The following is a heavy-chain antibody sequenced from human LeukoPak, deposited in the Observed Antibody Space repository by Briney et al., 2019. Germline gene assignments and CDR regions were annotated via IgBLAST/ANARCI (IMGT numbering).Heavy chain of an antibody. Sequence: GSLRLSCAASGFPFSSYEMNWVRQAPGRGLEWIGSIYYSGSTYYNPSLKSRVTIPVDTSKNQFSLKLSSLTAADTAVYYCARLRRSRLAEFDYWGQGTLVTVSS. CDR2: IYYSGST. D-gene: IGHD4-17*01. V-gene: IGHV4-59*05. CDR3: ARLRRSRLAEFDY. J-gene: IGHJ4*02. CDR1: GFPFSSYE.